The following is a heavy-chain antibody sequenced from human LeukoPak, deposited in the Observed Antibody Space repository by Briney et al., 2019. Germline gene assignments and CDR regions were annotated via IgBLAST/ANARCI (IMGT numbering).Heavy chain of an antibody. CDR1: GGSISSGSYY. CDR3: ARDLRLGPAAPGPTHYYYYMDV. D-gene: IGHD2-2*01. V-gene: IGHV4-61*02. Sequence: SETLSLTCTVSGGSISSGSYYWSWIRQPAGKGLEWIGRIYTSGSTNYNPSLKSRVTMSVDTSKNQFSLKLSSVTAADTAVYYCARDLRLGPAAPGPTHYYYYMDVWGKGTTVTVSS. J-gene: IGHJ6*03. CDR2: IYTSGST.